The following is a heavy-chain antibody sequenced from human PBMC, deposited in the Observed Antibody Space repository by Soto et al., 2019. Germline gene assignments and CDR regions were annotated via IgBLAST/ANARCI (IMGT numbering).Heavy chain of an antibody. CDR2: IIPIFGTA. CDR1: GGTFSSYA. J-gene: IGHJ6*02. V-gene: IGHV1-69*13. D-gene: IGHD6-13*01. CDR3: ARDGGSSSSYYYYGMDV. Sequence: SVKVSCKASGGTFSSYAISWVRQAPGQGLEWMGGIIPIFGTANYAQKFQGRVTITADESTSTAYMELSSLRSEDTAVYYCARDGGSSSSYYYYGMDVWGQGTTVTVSS.